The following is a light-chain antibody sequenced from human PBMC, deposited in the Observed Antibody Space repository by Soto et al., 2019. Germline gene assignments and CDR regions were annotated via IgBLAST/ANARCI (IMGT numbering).Light chain of an antibody. V-gene: IGKV1-5*01. Sequence: DIQMTQSPSTLSASVGDTVTVTCRASQSVSGWLAWYQQKPGGAPKLLIFDASSLESGVPSRFSGNGSGTEFTLTISGLQPDDFASYYCQQYNSYSGMFGQGTKVDIK. CDR1: QSVSGW. CDR3: QQYNSYSGM. J-gene: IGKJ1*01. CDR2: DAS.